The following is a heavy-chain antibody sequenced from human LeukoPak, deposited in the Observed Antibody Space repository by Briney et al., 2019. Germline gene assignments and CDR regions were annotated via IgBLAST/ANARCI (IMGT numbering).Heavy chain of an antibody. J-gene: IGHJ4*02. Sequence: PSETLSLTCTVFGGSISSSSYYWGWIRQPPGKGLEWIGSIYYSGSTYYNPSLKSRVTISVDTSKNQFSLKLSSVTAADTAVYYCARPYGDYGLRDWYFDYWGQGTLVTVSS. V-gene: IGHV4-39*07. CDR3: ARPYGDYGLRDWYFDY. CDR1: GGSISSSSYY. D-gene: IGHD4-17*01. CDR2: IYYSGST.